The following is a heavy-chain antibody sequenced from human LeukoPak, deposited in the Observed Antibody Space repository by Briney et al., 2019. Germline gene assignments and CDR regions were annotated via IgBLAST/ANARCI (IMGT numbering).Heavy chain of an antibody. Sequence: SETLSLTCTVSGGSISSSSYYWGWIRQPPGKGLEWIGGIYYSGSTYYNPSLKSRVTISVDTSKNQFSLKLSSVTAADTAVYYCARGQGRGTTVTIWGQGTLVTVSS. CDR3: ARGQGRGTTVTI. CDR1: GGSISSSSYY. D-gene: IGHD4-11*01. J-gene: IGHJ4*02. V-gene: IGHV4-39*01. CDR2: IYYSGST.